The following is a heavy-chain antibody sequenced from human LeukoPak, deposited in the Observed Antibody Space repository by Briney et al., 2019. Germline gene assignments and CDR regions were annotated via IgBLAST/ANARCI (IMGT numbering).Heavy chain of an antibody. V-gene: IGHV4-59*12. CDR2: INYSGNT. D-gene: IGHD6-6*01. CDR1: GGSISNYY. CDR3: AREDSSSSQYYYYYYGMDV. J-gene: IGHJ6*02. Sequence: SETLSLTCTVSGGSISNYYWSWIRQPPGKGLEWIGYINYSGNTAYNPSLKSRATISVDTPKNQFSLKLGSVTAADTAVYYCAREDSSSSQYYYYYYGMDVWGQGTTVTVSS.